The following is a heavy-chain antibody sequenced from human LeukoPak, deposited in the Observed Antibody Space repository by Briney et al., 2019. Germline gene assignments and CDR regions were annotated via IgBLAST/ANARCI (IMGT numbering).Heavy chain of an antibody. V-gene: IGHV3-15*01. CDR2: IKSKTDGGTT. J-gene: IGHJ4*02. CDR1: GFTFSSYA. CDR3: STDLFPRGY. Sequence: GGSLRLSCAASGFTFSSYAMSWVRQAPGKGLEWVGRIKSKTDGGTTDYAAPVKGRFTTSRDDSKNTLYLQMNSLKTEDTAVYYCSTDLFPRGYWGQGTLVTVSS. D-gene: IGHD3-10*01.